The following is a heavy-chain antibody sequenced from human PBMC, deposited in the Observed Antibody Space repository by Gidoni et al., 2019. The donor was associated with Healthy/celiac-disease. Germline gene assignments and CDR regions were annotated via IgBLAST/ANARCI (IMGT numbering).Heavy chain of an antibody. Sequence: QVQLQESGPGLVKPSETLSLTCTVSGRSISSYYWSWIRQPPGKGLEWIGYIYYSGSINYNPSLKSRVTISVDTSKNQFSLKLSSVTAADTAVYYCARWFGPYYYYMDVWGKGTTVTVSS. CDR2: IYYSGSI. CDR3: ARWFGPYYYYMDV. V-gene: IGHV4-59*01. D-gene: IGHD3-10*01. J-gene: IGHJ6*03. CDR1: GRSISSYY.